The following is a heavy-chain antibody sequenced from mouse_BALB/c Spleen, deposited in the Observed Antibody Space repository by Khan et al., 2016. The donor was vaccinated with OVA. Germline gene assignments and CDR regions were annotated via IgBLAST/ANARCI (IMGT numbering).Heavy chain of an antibody. Sequence: VQLQQSGPGLVKPSQSLSLTCTVTGYSITSDYAWNWIRQFPGNKLEWMGFISYSGSTSYNPSLKSRISITRDTSKNQFFLQLNSVTTEDTATDYCARWDYDAPNYWGQGTTRTVSS. V-gene: IGHV3-2*02. CDR1: GYSITSDYA. CDR2: ISYSGST. CDR3: ARWDYDAPNY. J-gene: IGHJ2*01. D-gene: IGHD2-4*01.